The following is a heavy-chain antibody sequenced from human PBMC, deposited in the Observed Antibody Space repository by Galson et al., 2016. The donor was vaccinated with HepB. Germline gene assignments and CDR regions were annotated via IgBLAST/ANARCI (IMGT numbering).Heavy chain of an antibody. CDR3: TTVPSYEGYYYYYMDV. CDR2: IKSKTDGGTT. V-gene: IGHV3-15*01. J-gene: IGHJ6*03. CDR1: GFTFSNAW. D-gene: IGHD5-12*01. Sequence: SLRLSCAASGFTFSNAWMSWVRQAPGKGLEWVGRIKSKTDGGTTDYAAPAKGRFTISRDDSKNTLYLQMNSLKNEDTAVYYCTTVPSYEGYYYYYMDVWGKGTTVTVSS.